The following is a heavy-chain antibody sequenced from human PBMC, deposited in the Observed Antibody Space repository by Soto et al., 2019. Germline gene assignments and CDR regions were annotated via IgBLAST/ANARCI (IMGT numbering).Heavy chain of an antibody. CDR3: ARVVNDYDPYCFDY. Sequence: QVQLVQSGAEVKKPGSSVKVSCKASGGTFSSYTISWVRQAPGQGLEWMGRIIPILGIANYAQKFQGRVTITADKSTSTAYMELSSLRSEDTAVYYCARVVNDYDPYCFDYWGQGTLVTVSS. D-gene: IGHD4-17*01. J-gene: IGHJ4*02. V-gene: IGHV1-69*02. CDR1: GGTFSSYT. CDR2: IIPILGIA.